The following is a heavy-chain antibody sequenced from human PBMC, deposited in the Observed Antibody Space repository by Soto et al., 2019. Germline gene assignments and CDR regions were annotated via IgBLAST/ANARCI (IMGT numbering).Heavy chain of an antibody. Sequence: SVKVSCKASGGTFSSYAISWVRQAPGQGLEWMGGIIPIFGTANYAQKFQGRVTITADESTSTAYMELSSLRSEDTAVYYCASPPDYYDSSGYSFQHWGQGTLVTVSS. J-gene: IGHJ1*01. CDR2: IIPIFGTA. V-gene: IGHV1-69*13. CDR1: GGTFSSYA. D-gene: IGHD3-22*01. CDR3: ASPPDYYDSSGYSFQH.